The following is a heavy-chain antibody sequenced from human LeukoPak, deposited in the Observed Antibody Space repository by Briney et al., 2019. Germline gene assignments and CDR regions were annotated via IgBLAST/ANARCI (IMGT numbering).Heavy chain of an antibody. Sequence: SETLSLTCAVSGYSNSSGYYRGWIRQPPGKGLGWSGSIYHSGSTHYNPSLRSLVTTSVETSKNQFFLNLSSVTAADTAVYYCARHSPVEWELPSIAENDYWGQGTLVTVSS. CDR1: GYSNSSGYY. V-gene: IGHV4-38-2*01. D-gene: IGHD1-26*01. CDR2: IYHSGST. CDR3: ARHSPVEWELPSIAENDY. J-gene: IGHJ4*02.